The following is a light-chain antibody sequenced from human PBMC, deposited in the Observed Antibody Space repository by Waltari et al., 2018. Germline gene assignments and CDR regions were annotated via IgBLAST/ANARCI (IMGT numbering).Light chain of an antibody. V-gene: IGLV2-14*03. CDR2: DVS. CDR3: SSYTRRNTVI. J-gene: IGLJ2*01. CDR1: DSDIGAYNY. Sequence: SVSGSPGQSITISCTGTDSDIGAYNYVSWYQQHPGIAPKLLLYDVSDRPSGVSDRFSGSKSGKTASLTISGLQPEDAADYYCSSYTRRNTVIFGGGTKLTVV.